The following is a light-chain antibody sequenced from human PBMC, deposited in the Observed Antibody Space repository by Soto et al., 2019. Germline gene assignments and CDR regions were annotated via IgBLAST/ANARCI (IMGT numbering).Light chain of an antibody. J-gene: IGKJ5*01. CDR3: MQALQTPSIT. CDR1: QSISNY. CDR2: AAY. Sequence: GYRVTITCRESQSISNYLNWYQQKPGEALKLLLYAAYSLQSGVHAGFSGSASGTNYILIISRVEAADVWAYYYMQALQTPSITFGQGTRLEIK. V-gene: IGKV1-39*02.